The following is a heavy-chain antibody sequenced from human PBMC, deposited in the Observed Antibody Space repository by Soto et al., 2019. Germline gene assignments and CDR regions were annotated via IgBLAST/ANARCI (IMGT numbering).Heavy chain of an antibody. CDR1: GFSLSTSGVS. CDR2: IYWDDDK. D-gene: IGHD4-17*01. J-gene: IGHJ1*01. V-gene: IGHV2-5*02. Sequence: QITLKESGPTLVKPTRTLTLTCTFSGFSLSTSGVSVGWIRQPPGKALEWLALIYWDDDKRYSPSMKSRLTITKDASKNQVVLTMTNMDPVDTGTYYCAHIPSPTVTTSAEYFQHWGQGTLVTVSS. CDR3: AHIPSPTVTTSAEYFQH.